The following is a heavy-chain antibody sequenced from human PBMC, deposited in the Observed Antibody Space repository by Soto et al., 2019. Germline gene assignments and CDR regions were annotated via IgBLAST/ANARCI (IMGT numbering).Heavy chain of an antibody. J-gene: IGHJ5*02. CDR1: GGSFSGYY. V-gene: IGHV4-34*01. D-gene: IGHD6-6*01. Sequence: PSETLSLTCAVYGGSFSGYYWNWIGQPPGKGLEWIGEINHSGSTNYNPSLKSRVTISVDTSKNQFSLKLSSVTAADTAVYYCARVLAARKWFDPWGQGTLVTVSS. CDR3: ARVLAARKWFDP. CDR2: INHSGST.